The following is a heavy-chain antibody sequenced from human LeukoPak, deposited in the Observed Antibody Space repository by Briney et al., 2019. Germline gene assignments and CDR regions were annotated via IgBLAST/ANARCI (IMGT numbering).Heavy chain of an antibody. D-gene: IGHD1-26*01. CDR3: AREGGWGFQYYYYMDV. Sequence: SETLSLTCTVSGGSISTYYWSWIRQSAGKGLEWIGRIYTSGSTNYNPSLKSRVTMSVDTSKNQFSLKLSSVTAADTAVYYCAREGGWGFQYYYYMDVWGKGTTVTISS. J-gene: IGHJ6*03. V-gene: IGHV4-4*07. CDR2: IYTSGST. CDR1: GGSISTYY.